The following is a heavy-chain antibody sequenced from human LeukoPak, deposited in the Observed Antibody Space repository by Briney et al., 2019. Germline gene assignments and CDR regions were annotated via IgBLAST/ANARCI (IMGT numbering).Heavy chain of an antibody. CDR2: ISSSSSYI. V-gene: IGHV3-21*05. Sequence: GGSLRLSCAAFGFTFSSYEMNWVRQAPGQGLEWVSYISSSSSYIYYADSVKGRFTISRDNAKNSLYLQMNSLRAEDTAVYYCARKRDTGYCSSTSCPNNWFDPWGQGTLVTVSS. CDR3: ARKRDTGYCSSTSCPNNWFDP. J-gene: IGHJ5*02. D-gene: IGHD2-2*01. CDR1: GFTFSSYE.